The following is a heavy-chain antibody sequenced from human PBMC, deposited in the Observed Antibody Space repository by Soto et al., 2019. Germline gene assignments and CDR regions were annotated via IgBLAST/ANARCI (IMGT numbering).Heavy chain of an antibody. Sequence: ASVKVSCKASGYTFTSYGISWVRQAPGQGLEWMGWISAYNGNTNYAQKLQGRVTMTTDTSTSTAYMELRSLRSDDTAVYYCARGTELRYLDWSGYYFDYWGQRTLVTVSS. CDR2: ISAYNGNT. J-gene: IGHJ4*02. D-gene: IGHD3-9*01. CDR3: ARGTELRYLDWSGYYFDY. CDR1: GYTFTSYG. V-gene: IGHV1-18*01.